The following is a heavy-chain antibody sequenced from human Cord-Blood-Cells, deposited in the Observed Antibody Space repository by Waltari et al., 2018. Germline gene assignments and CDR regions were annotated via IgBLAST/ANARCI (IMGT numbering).Heavy chain of an antibody. CDR3: ARGWNYFDY. V-gene: IGHV3-33*01. Sequence: QVQLVESGGGVVQPGRSLRLHCAASGFTSSRFGMHWVRQAPGKGLEWVAVIWYDGSNKYYADSVKGRFTISRDNSKNTLYLQMNSLRAEDTAVYYCARGWNYFDYWGQGTLVTVSS. CDR1: GFTSSRFG. J-gene: IGHJ4*02. CDR2: IWYDGSNK. D-gene: IGHD1-1*01.